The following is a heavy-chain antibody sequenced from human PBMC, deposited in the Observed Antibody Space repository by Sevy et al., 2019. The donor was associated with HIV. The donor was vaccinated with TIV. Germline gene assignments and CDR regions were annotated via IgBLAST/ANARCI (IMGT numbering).Heavy chain of an antibody. CDR3: TTLQWELLDY. CDR1: GFTFSNAW. J-gene: IGHJ4*02. CDR2: IKSKTDDGTK. D-gene: IGHD1-26*01. Sequence: GGSLKISCAASGFTFSNAWMSWVRQAPGKGLEWVGRIKSKTDDGTKDYPATVKCRFTIASDDSKNTLYLQMNSLKTEDTAVYYCTTLQWELLDYWGQGTLVTVSS. V-gene: IGHV3-15*01.